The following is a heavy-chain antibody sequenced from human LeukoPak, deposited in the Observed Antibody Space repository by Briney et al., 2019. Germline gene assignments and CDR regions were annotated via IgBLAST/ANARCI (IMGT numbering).Heavy chain of an antibody. V-gene: IGHV1-24*01. Sequence: VVSVKVSRKVSGYTLTELSMHWVRQAPGKGLEWMGGFDPEDGETIYAQKFQGRVTMTEDTSTDTAYMELSSLRSEDTAVYYCATVSEGWFDPWGQGTLVTVSS. CDR3: ATVSEGWFDP. CDR1: GYTLTELS. J-gene: IGHJ5*02. CDR2: FDPEDGET.